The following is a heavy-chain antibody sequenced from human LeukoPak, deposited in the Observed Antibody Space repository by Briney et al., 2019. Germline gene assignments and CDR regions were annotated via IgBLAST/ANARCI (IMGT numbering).Heavy chain of an antibody. CDR1: GGSFSGYY. J-gene: IGHJ4*02. Sequence: SETLSLTCAVYGGSFSGYYWSWIRQPPGKGLEWIGYIYYSGSTNYNPSLKSRVTISVDTSKNQFSLKLSSVTAADTAVYYCARDYDFWSGIRDWGQGTLVTVSS. D-gene: IGHD3-3*01. V-gene: IGHV4-59*12. CDR2: IYYSGST. CDR3: ARDYDFWSGIRD.